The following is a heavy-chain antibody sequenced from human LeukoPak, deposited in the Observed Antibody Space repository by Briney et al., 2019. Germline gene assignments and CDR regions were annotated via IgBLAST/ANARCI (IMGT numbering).Heavy chain of an antibody. V-gene: IGHV3-30*02. CDR2: IRYDGSNK. CDR3: AKDGDYYDSSGNNYFDY. J-gene: IGHJ4*02. Sequence: GSLRLSCAASGFTFSSYGMHWVRQAPGKGLEWVAFIRYDGSNKYYVDSVKGRFAISRDNSKNTLYLQMNSLRAEDTAVYYCAKDGDYYDSSGNNYFDYWGQGTLVTVSS. D-gene: IGHD3-22*01. CDR1: GFTFSSYG.